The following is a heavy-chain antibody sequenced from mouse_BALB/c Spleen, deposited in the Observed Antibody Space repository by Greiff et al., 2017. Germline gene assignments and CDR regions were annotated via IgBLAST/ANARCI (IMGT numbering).Heavy chain of an antibody. CDR3: ARDTYGNYNRAWFAY. V-gene: IGHV7-3*02. D-gene: IGHD2-1*01. CDR1: GFTFTDYY. J-gene: IGHJ3*01. CDR2: IRNKANGYTT. Sequence: EVKLMESGGGLVQPGGSLRLSCATSGFTFTDYYMSWVRQPPGKALEWLGFIRNKANGYTTEYSASVKGRFTISRDNSQSILYLQMNTLRAEDSATYYCARDTYGNYNRAWFAYWGQGTLVTVSA.